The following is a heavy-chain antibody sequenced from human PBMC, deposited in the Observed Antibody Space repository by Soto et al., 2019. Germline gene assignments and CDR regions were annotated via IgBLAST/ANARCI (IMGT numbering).Heavy chain of an antibody. CDR1: GFTFSSYA. Sequence: QVQLVESGGGVVQPGRSLRLSCAASGFTFSSYAMHWVRQAPGKGLEWVAVISYDGSNKYYADSVKGRFTISRDNSKNTLYLQMNSLRAEDTAVYYCARTVDTAMVGPLFDYWGQGTLVTVSS. CDR2: ISYDGSNK. J-gene: IGHJ4*02. D-gene: IGHD5-18*01. CDR3: ARTVDTAMVGPLFDY. V-gene: IGHV3-30-3*01.